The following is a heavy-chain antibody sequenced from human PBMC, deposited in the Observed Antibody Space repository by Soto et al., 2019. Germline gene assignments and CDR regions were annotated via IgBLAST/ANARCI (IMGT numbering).Heavy chain of an antibody. Sequence: GSLKLSCAASGFSLRDYYMTGIRQAPGKGLELLSYISPGGDIIKYADPVKGRFIISRDNAKNSLYLHMNSLRAEDTAVYYCTRDPRMTDFWGQGTLVTVSS. CDR1: GFSLRDYY. V-gene: IGHV3-11*01. J-gene: IGHJ4*02. CDR3: TRDPRMTDF. CDR2: ISPGGDII.